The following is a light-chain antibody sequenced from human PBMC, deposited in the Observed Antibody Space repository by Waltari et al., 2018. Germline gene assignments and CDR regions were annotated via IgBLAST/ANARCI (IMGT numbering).Light chain of an antibody. V-gene: IGLV3-19*01. CDR2: GKN. J-gene: IGLJ2*01. Sequence: SSELTPDPAVSVALGQTVRITCQGDSLRTYYVSWFLPKPGQAPALVTYGKNNRPSGIPDRFSASSSGSTASLTIIGAQAEDEADYYCHSRDSSGDVLIGGGTKLTVV. CDR1: SLRTYY. CDR3: HSRDSSGDVL.